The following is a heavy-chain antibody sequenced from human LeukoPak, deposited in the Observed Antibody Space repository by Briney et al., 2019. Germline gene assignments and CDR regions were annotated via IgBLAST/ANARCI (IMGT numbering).Heavy chain of an antibody. Sequence: GGSLRLSCAASGFTVGSNYMSWVRQAPGKGLECVSVIYSDGTTYYADSVKGRFTISRDNSKNTLYLQMDILRAEDTAVYYCARDRGNYDSSGYSLTEYYGLDVWGQGTTVAVSS. J-gene: IGHJ6*02. V-gene: IGHV3-53*01. D-gene: IGHD3-22*01. CDR2: IYSDGTT. CDR1: GFTVGSNY. CDR3: ARDRGNYDSSGYSLTEYYGLDV.